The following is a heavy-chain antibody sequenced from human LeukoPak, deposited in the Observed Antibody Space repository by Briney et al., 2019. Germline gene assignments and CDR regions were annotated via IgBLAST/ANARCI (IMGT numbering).Heavy chain of an antibody. D-gene: IGHD3-22*01. Sequence: SETLSLTCTVSGGSISIYYWSWIRQSPGKGLEWIGNIYYSGTTNYNPSLKSRVSISVDTSKTQFSLRLSSVTAADTAMYYCARASRYYYDRSGSYTFYFDYWGQGTLLTVSS. CDR2: IYYSGTT. CDR1: GGSISIYY. CDR3: ARASRYYYDRSGSYTFYFDY. V-gene: IGHV4-59*01. J-gene: IGHJ4*02.